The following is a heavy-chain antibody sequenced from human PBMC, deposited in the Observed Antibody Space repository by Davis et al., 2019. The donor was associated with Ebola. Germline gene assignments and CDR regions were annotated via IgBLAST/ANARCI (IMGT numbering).Heavy chain of an antibody. CDR3: ARQARVDV. J-gene: IGHJ6*02. V-gene: IGHV3-7*01. CDR1: GFTFNSYW. CDR2: IKRGGGSDI. Sequence: GESLKISCAASGFTFNSYWMSWVRQAPGKGPEWVASIKRGGGSDIYYADSVKGRFSISRDNAKNSLYLQMNSLRVEDTAVYYCARQARVDVWGQGTTVTVSS.